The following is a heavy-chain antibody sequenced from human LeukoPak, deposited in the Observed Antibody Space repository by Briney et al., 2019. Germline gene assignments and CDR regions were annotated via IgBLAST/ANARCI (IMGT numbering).Heavy chain of an antibody. CDR1: GYSFTNYW. V-gene: IGHV5-51*01. CDR3: ARLDQYYYNGSGYWDYFDY. J-gene: IGHJ4*02. Sequence: GESLKISCKGSGYSFTNYWIGGVRQMPWKGLEWMGIIYPDDSDTRYSPSFQGQVTTSADKSISTAYLQWSSLKASDTAMYYCARLDQYYYNGSGYWDYFDYWGQGTLVTVSS. D-gene: IGHD3-22*01. CDR2: IYPDDSDT.